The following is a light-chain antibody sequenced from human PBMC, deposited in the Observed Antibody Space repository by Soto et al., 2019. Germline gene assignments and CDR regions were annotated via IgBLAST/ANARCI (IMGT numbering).Light chain of an antibody. J-gene: IGKJ4*01. CDR3: MQALQSPVT. Sequence: DIVMTQSPVSLPVTPGESASISCRSSQTLLYRNGNNYLNWYLQKPGQSPQLLIFLASTRASGVPDRISGSGSGTDFTLRISRVEAEDVGVYYCMQALQSPVTFGGGTKVEIK. CDR1: QTLLYRNGNNY. V-gene: IGKV2-28*01. CDR2: LAS.